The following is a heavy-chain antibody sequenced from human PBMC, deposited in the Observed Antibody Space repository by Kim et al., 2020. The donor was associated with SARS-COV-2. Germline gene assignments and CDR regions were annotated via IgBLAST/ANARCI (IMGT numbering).Heavy chain of an antibody. CDR3: AGGNNTGLSYYFDY. Sequence: GGSLRLSCAASGFTVSSNYMSWVRQAPGKGLEWVSVIYSGGSRNYADSARGRFTTSRHNSKNKLYLQMNSLRAEDTAVIYFAGGNNTGLSYYFDY. V-gene: IGHV3-53*04. D-gene: IGHD2-8*02. J-gene: IGHJ4*01. CDR2: IYSGGSR. CDR1: GFTVSSNY.